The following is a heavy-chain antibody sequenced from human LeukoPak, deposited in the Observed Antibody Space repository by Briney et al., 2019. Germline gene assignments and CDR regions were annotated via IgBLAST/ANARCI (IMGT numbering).Heavy chain of an antibody. CDR2: IYTSGST. J-gene: IGHJ3*02. V-gene: IGHV4-61*02. Sequence: SEILSLTCTVSGGPISSGSYYWSWIRQPAGKGLEWIGRIYTSGSTNYSPSLKSRVTISVDTSKNQFSLKLSSVTAADTAVYYCARVTTMIVEDAFDIWGQGTMVTVSS. CDR1: GGPISSGSYY. CDR3: ARVTTMIVEDAFDI. D-gene: IGHD3-22*01.